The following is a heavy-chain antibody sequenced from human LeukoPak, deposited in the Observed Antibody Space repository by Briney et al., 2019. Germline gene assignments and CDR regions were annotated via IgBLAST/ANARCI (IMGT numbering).Heavy chain of an antibody. D-gene: IGHD3-10*01. CDR2: IYYSGST. CDR3: ARDYYGSGSYYNNWFDP. V-gene: IGHV4-59*01. CDR1: GGSISSYY. Sequence: ETLSLTCPVSGGSISSYYWSWIRQPPGKGLEWIGYIYYSGSTNYNPSLKSRVTISVDTSKNQFSLKLSSVTAADTAVYYCARDYYGSGSYYNNWFDPWGQGTLVTVSS. J-gene: IGHJ5*02.